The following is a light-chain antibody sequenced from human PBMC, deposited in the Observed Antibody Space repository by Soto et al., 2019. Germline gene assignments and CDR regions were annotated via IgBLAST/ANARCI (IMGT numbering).Light chain of an antibody. CDR1: QSVSSSY. J-gene: IGKJ1*01. CDR3: QQYGGTPVS. CDR2: GAS. V-gene: IGKV3-20*01. Sequence: EIVLTQSPGTLSLSPGERATLSCRASQSVSSSYLAWYQQKPGQAPRLLIYGASSRATGIPDRFSGSGSGTKLTLRIRSLEPEDFAVYYCQQYGGTPVSFGQGTKVDI.